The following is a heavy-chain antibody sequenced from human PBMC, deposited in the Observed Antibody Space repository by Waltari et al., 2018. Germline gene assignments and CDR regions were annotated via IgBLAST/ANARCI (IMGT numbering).Heavy chain of an antibody. CDR2: MNPNSGNT. CDR1: GYTFTSYD. Sequence: QVQLVQSGAEVKKPGASVKVSCTASGYTFTSYDLNWVRQATGQVLEWMGWMNPNSGNTGDAQKFQGRVTMTRNTSISTAYMELSSLRSEDTAVYYCARKRLARNWFDPWGQGTLVTVSS. J-gene: IGHJ5*02. CDR3: ARKRLARNWFDP. V-gene: IGHV1-8*01.